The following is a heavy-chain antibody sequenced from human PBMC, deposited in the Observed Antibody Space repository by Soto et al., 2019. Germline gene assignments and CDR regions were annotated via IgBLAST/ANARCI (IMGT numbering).Heavy chain of an antibody. Sequence: SETLSLTCTVSGDSFSRCRWSWIRQPQGKVLEYIGYTYSSGYTDYNPPLQSRVTMSLDTSKNQYSLKLTSATAADTALYYCARERSAFDYWGQGTLVTVSS. V-gene: IGHV4-59*01. CDR3: ARERSAFDY. CDR1: GDSFSRCR. J-gene: IGHJ4*02. CDR2: TYSSGYT.